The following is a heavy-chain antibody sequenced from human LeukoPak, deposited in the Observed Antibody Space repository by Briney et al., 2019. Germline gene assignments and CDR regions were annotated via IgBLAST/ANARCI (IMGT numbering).Heavy chain of an antibody. CDR2: INHSGST. CDR3: ARLDYYDSSGYALGY. J-gene: IGHJ4*02. CDR1: GGSFSGYY. D-gene: IGHD3-22*01. V-gene: IGHV4-34*01. Sequence: SETLSLTCAVSGGSFSGYYWSWIRQPPGKGLEWIGEINHSGSTNYNPSLKSRVTISVDTSKNQFSLKLSSVTAADTAVYYCARLDYYDSSGYALGYWGQGTLVTVSS.